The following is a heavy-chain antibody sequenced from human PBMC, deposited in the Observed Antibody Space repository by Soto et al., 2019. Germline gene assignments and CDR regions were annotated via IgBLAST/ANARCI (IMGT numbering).Heavy chain of an antibody. CDR1: GGSFNRHT. Sequence: QVQRGQSGAEVRKPGSSVRVSCKASGGSFNRHTISWVRQAPGQGLEWMGGIIPIFGTANHAQNFQGRVTIIADESTSTVYMELRSLRSDDTAIYYCARGWGYDSTDYYYAYWGQGTLVIVSS. CDR2: IIPIFGTA. J-gene: IGHJ4*02. D-gene: IGHD3-22*01. V-gene: IGHV1-69*01. CDR3: ARGWGYDSTDYYYAY.